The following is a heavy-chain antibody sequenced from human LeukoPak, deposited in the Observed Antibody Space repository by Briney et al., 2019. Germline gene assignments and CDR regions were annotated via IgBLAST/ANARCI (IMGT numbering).Heavy chain of an antibody. CDR2: IKQDGSKK. J-gene: IGHJ4*02. Sequence: GGSLRLSCVAAGFPFSSYLITWVRQAPGQGLEWVANIKQDGSKKSYVDSVKGRFTISRDNAKNSLYLQMNSLRAEDTAIYYCTRVGYIDEGIDYWGQGTLVTVSS. CDR1: GFPFSSYL. CDR3: TRVGYIDEGIDY. D-gene: IGHD5-24*01. V-gene: IGHV3-7*04.